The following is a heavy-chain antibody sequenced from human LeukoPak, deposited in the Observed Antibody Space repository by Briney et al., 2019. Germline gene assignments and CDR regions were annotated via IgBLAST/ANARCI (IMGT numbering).Heavy chain of an antibody. V-gene: IGHV4-4*02. CDR2: IYHSGST. D-gene: IGHD6-19*01. CDR1: GGSTSNSNW. CDR3: AREVAVAGTNYFDY. J-gene: IGHJ4*02. Sequence: SETLSLTCAVSGGSTSNSNWWSWVRQPPGKGLEWIGEIYHSGSTNYNPSLKSRVTISVDKSKNQFSLKLSSVTAADTAVYYCAREVAVAGTNYFDYWGQGTLVTVSS.